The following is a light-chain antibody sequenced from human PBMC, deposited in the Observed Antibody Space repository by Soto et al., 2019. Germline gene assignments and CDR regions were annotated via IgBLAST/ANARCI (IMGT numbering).Light chain of an antibody. CDR1: TPNIGSNY. V-gene: IGLV1-47*01. CDR3: ASGDESLRGRV. J-gene: IGLJ3*02. CDR2: RNN. Sequence: QSGLTQPPSASGTPGQRVIISCSGKTPNIGSNYVYWYRHLPGTAPQLLIYRNNQRPSGVSDRFSGSKSRTSASLAISGLRSEDEADYSCASGDESLRGRVFGGVTKVTVL.